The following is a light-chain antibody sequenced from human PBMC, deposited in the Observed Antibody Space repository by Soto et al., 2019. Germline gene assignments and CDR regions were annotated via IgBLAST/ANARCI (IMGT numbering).Light chain of an antibody. CDR3: SSFTSSFTLV. CDR2: EVT. CDR1: SSDIGGYNY. Sequence: QSALTQSASVSGSPGQSIAISCTGTSSDIGGYNYVSWYQHHPGKAPKLMIYEVTNRPSGVSNRFSGSKSGNTASLTISGLQAGDEADYYCSSFTSSFTLVFGGGTKLTVL. V-gene: IGLV2-14*01. J-gene: IGLJ3*02.